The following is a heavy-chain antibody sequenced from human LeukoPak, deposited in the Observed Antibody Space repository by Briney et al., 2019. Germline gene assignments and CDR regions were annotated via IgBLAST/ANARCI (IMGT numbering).Heavy chain of an antibody. CDR2: IYSGGST. J-gene: IGHJ3*02. D-gene: IGHD2-2*01. CDR3: AREGYCSSTSCYRDAFDI. Sequence: GGSLRLSCAASGFTVSSNYMSWVRQAPGKGLEWVSVIYSGGSTYYADSVKGRFTISRHNSKNTLYLQMNSLRAEDTAVYYCAREGYCSSTSCYRDAFDIWGQGTMVTVSS. V-gene: IGHV3-53*04. CDR1: GFTVSSNY.